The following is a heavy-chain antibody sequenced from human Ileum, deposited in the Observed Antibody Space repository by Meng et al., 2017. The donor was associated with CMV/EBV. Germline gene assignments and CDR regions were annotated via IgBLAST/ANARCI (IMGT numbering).Heavy chain of an antibody. V-gene: IGHV4-59*01. Sequence: AGSLRLSCTVSSDSISSYYWSWIRQPPGKGLEWIGYIYNSGSTNYNPSLKSRVTISVNTSKNQFSLKLSSVTAADTAVYYCSGPEPFYFDYWGQGTLVTVSS. CDR3: SGPEPFYFDY. CDR1: SDSISSYY. J-gene: IGHJ4*02. CDR2: IYNSGST.